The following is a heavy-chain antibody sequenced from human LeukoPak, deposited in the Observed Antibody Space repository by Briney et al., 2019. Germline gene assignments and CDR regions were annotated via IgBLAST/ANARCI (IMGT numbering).Heavy chain of an antibody. Sequence: PGASVKVSCKVYGYTLTELAIHWVRQAPGKGLEWMGGFDPEDGETVYAQNFQGRVTMAEDTSTDTAYMELSRLRSDDTAVYYCARGPYSAYDYWGQGTLVTVSS. D-gene: IGHD3-16*01. CDR2: FDPEDGET. CDR1: GYTLTELA. V-gene: IGHV1-24*01. J-gene: IGHJ4*02. CDR3: ARGPYSAYDY.